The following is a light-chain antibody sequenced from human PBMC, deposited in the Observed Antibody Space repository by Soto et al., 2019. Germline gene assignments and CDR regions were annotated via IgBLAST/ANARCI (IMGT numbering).Light chain of an antibody. CDR3: QSYDNSLNGYV. CDR1: TSNMGAAYD. V-gene: IGLV1-40*01. J-gene: IGLJ1*01. Sequence: SVLTQPPSVSWARWQRVRMCFTGRTSNMGAAYDVHWYQQFPGAAPKLLIYRDTHRPSGIPNRFSGSKSGTSASLAIFGLQPGDEADYYCQSYDNSLNGYVFGTGTKVTV. CDR2: RDT.